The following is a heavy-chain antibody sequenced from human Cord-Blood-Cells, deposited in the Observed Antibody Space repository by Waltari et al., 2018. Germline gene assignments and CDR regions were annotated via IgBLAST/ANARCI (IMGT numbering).Heavy chain of an antibody. D-gene: IGHD3-3*01. CDR1: GFTFSSYC. Sequence: EVQLVESGGGLVQPGGSLRLSCAASGFTFSSYCMNWVRQAPGKGLEWVSYISSSSSTIYYSDSVKGRFTISRDNAKNSLYLQMNSLRDEDTAVYYCARDLDDFWSGYDAFDIWGQGTMVTVSS. CDR2: ISSSSSTI. J-gene: IGHJ3*02. V-gene: IGHV3-48*02. CDR3: ARDLDDFWSGYDAFDI.